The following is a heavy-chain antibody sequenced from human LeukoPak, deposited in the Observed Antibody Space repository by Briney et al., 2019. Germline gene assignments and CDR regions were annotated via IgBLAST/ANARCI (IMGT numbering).Heavy chain of an antibody. CDR2: IYYSGST. CDR3: ARAYYYDSSGYRYYFDY. CDR1: GGSISSGDYY. J-gene: IGHJ4*02. V-gene: IGHV4-30-4*01. Sequence: SSETLSLTCTVSGGSISSGDYYWSWIRQPPGKGLEWIGYIYYSGSTYYNPSLKSRVTISVDTSKNQFSLKLSSVTAADTAVYYCARAYYYDSSGYRYYFDYWGQGTLVTVSS. D-gene: IGHD3-22*01.